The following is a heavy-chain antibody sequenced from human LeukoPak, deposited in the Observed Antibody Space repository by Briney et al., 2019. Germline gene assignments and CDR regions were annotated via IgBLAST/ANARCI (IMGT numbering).Heavy chain of an antibody. CDR2: ISGSGGST. CDR3: AREVGANRFDY. CDR1: GITFSSYA. V-gene: IGHV3-23*01. J-gene: IGHJ4*02. D-gene: IGHD1-26*01. Sequence: GGSLRLSCAVSGITFSSYAMSWVRQAPGKGLEWVSVISGSGGSTDYADSVKGRFTISRDNAKNSLYLQMNSLRDEDTATYYCAREVGANRFDYWGQGTLVTVSS.